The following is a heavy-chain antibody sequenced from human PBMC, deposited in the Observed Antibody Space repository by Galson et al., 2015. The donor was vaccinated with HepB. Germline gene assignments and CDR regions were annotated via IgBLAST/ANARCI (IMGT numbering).Heavy chain of an antibody. CDR1: GYTFTGYY. CDR3: ARWHGYYYGMDV. J-gene: IGHJ6*02. Sequence: SVKVSCKASGYTFTGYYMHWVRQAPGQGLEWMGWINPNSGGTNYAQKFQGRVTMTRDTSISTAYMELSRLRSDDTAVYYCARWHGYYYGMDVWGQGTTVAVSS. V-gene: IGHV1-2*02. D-gene: IGHD3-22*01. CDR2: INPNSGGT.